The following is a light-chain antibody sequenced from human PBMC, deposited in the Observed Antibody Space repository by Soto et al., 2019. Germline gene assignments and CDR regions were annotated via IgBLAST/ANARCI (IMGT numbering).Light chain of an antibody. J-gene: IGKJ4*01. CDR3: QQYGGSPLVT. CDR1: QSVSGND. Sequence: EIVLTQSPGTLSLSPGERATLSCRASQSVSGNDLAWYQQKPGQAPRLLISGASSRATGIPDRFSGSGSGTDFTLTISRLEPEDFAVYYCQQYGGSPLVTFGGGTKVEIK. V-gene: IGKV3-20*01. CDR2: GAS.